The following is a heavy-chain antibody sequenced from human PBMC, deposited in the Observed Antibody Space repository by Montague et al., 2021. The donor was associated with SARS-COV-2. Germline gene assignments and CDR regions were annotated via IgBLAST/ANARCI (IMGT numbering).Heavy chain of an antibody. V-gene: IGHV3-20*01. J-gene: IGHJ3*02. CDR1: GFTFDDYG. CDR3: ARSLRYFDWPPDAFDI. Sequence: SLRLSCAASGFTFDDYGMSWVRQAPGKGLEWVSGINWNGGSTGYADSVKGRFTISRDNAKNPLYLQMNSLRAEDTASYHCARSLRYFDWPPDAFDIWGQGTMVTVSS. CDR2: INWNGGST. D-gene: IGHD3-9*01.